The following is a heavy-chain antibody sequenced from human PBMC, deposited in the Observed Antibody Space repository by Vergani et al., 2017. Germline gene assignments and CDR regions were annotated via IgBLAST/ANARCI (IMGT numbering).Heavy chain of an antibody. CDR2: IDPNSVDT. CDR1: GFTFTSYH. J-gene: IGHJ4*02. D-gene: IGHD2-2*01. Sequence: QVQLVQSGAEVKKPGASVRVSCKASGFTFTSYHIHWVRQAPGQGLDWLGRIDPNSVDTRCSQRFQDRFTITRDTSINTAYMEITRLKPDDTAVYYCARVIVGCSSTNCFADHWGQGTLVTVSS. CDR3: ARVIVGCSSTNCFADH. V-gene: IGHV1-2*06.